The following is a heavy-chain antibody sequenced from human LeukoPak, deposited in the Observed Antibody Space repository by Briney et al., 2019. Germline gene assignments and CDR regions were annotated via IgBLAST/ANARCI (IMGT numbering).Heavy chain of an antibody. J-gene: IGHJ3*02. CDR2: INSDGSST. CDR3: ARWELLAFDI. D-gene: IGHD1-26*01. Sequence: GGSLRPSCAASGFTFSSYWMHWVRHAPGKRLVWVSRINSDGSSTSYADSVKGRFTISRDNAKNTLYLQMNSLRAEDTAVYYCARWELLAFDIWGQGTMVTVSS. V-gene: IGHV3-74*01. CDR1: GFTFSSYW.